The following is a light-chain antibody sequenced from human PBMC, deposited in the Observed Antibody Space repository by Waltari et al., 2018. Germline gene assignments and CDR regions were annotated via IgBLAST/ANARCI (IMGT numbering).Light chain of an antibody. CDR2: GAS. Sequence: EIVMTQSPATLSVSPGERATLSCRASQRVSITLAWYQQKPGQAPRLLIYGASTRATGIPARFSGSGSGTEFTLTISSLQSEDFAVYFCQQYNSWPPGTFGQGTKVEIK. V-gene: IGKV3-15*01. J-gene: IGKJ1*01. CDR3: QQYNSWPPGT. CDR1: QRVSIT.